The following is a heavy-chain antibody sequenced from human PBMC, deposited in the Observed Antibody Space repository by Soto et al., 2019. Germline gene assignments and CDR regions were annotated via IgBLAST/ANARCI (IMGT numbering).Heavy chain of an antibody. V-gene: IGHV3-9*01. J-gene: IGHJ6*02. CDR1: GFKFDDYA. CDR2: IIGNGGRM. CDR3: ARSWSSSTSGRVDV. D-gene: IGHD2-2*01. Sequence: EVQLVESGGGVEQPGRSLRLSCSAAGFKFDDYAMHWVRQVPGKGLEWVSGIIGNGGRMAYAESVKGRFSISRDNAKNSLYLQMDSLRPEDTALYYCARSWSSSTSGRVDVWGQGTTVTVSS.